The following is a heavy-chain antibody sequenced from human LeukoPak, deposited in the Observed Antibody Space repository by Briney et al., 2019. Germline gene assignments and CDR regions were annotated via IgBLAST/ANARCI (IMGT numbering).Heavy chain of an antibody. CDR1: GFTVSSNY. CDR3: ARCGSSWYFDC. Sequence: GGSLRLSCAASGFTVSSNYMSWVRQAPGKGLEWVSVIYSGGSTYYADSVKGRFTISRDNSKNTLYLQMNSLRAEDTAVYYCARCGSSWYFDCWGQGTLVTVSS. J-gene: IGHJ4*02. CDR2: IYSGGST. V-gene: IGHV3-66*01. D-gene: IGHD6-13*01.